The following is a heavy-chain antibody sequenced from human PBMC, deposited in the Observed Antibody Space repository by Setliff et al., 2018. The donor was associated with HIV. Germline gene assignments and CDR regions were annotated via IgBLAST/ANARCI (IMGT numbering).Heavy chain of an antibody. D-gene: IGHD3-10*01. Sequence: KPSETLSLTCTVSGGSISSSLYYWSWMRQAAGKGLEWIGRIDARGSANYNPSLNSRVTISVDTSKNHFSLTLSSVTAADTAAYYCAARNSGNPTRHFYYWGQGTLVTVSS. J-gene: IGHJ4*02. CDR2: IDARGSA. CDR1: GGSISSSLYY. V-gene: IGHV4-61*02. CDR3: AARNSGNPTRHFYY.